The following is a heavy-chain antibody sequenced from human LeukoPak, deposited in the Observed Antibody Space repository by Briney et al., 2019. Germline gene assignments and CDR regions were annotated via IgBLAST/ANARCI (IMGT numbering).Heavy chain of an antibody. J-gene: IGHJ3*02. CDR1: GFTFSSYA. CDR3: ARGGVLLWFGDPPSSAFDI. D-gene: IGHD3-10*01. CDR2: ISGSGGST. V-gene: IGHV3-23*01. Sequence: PGGSLRLSCAASGFTFSSYAMSWVRQAPGKGLEWVSAISGSGGSTYYADSVKGRFTISRDNSKNTLYLQMNSLRAEDTAVYYCARGGVLLWFGDPPSSAFDIWGQGTMVTVSS.